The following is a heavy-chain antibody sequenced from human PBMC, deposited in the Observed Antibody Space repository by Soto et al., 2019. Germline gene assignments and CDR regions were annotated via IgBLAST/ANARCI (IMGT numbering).Heavy chain of an antibody. Sequence: SETLSLTCAVSGGSFRGYFWSWIRPPTGKGLEWMGEINHSGTTNFNPSLKSRLTMSVDTSKNQFSLPLRSVTAADTCVFYCARNKRGSSDDGSYYFAMDGWGQGTTGTVSS. CDR2: INHSGTT. J-gene: IGHJ6*02. D-gene: IGHD3-22*01. V-gene: IGHV4-34*01. CDR3: ARNKRGSSDDGSYYFAMDG. CDR1: GGSFRGYF.